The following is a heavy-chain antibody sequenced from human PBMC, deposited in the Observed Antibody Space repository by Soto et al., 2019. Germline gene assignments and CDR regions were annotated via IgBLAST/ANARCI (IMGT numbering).Heavy chain of an antibody. CDR1: GYTFTSYG. D-gene: IGHD2-15*01. CDR2: ISAYNGNT. Sequence: ASVKVSCKASGYTFTSYGISWVRQAPGQGLEWMGWISAYNGNTNYAQKLQGRVTMTTDTSTSTAYMELRSLRSDDTAVYYCARDLTGVMFPSGGDIVVVVAADGAFDIWGQGTMVTVSS. J-gene: IGHJ3*02. CDR3: ARDLTGVMFPSGGDIVVVVAADGAFDI. V-gene: IGHV1-18*01.